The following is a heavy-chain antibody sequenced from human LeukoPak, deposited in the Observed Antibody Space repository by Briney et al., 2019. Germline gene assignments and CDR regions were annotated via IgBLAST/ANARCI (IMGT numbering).Heavy chain of an antibody. D-gene: IGHD3-22*01. J-gene: IGHJ4*02. Sequence: GGSLRLSCAASGFTFSSYSMNWVRQAPGKGLEWVSSISSSSSYIYYADSVKGRFTISRDNAKNSLYLQMNSLRAEDTAVYYCARDKKAPYYYDSSGYYSHLDYWGQGTLVTVSS. CDR2: ISSSSSYI. CDR1: GFTFSSYS. CDR3: ARDKKAPYYYDSSGYYSHLDY. V-gene: IGHV3-21*04.